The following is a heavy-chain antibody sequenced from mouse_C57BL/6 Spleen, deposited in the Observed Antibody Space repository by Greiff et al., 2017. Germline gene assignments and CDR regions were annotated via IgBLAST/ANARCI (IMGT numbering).Heavy chain of an antibody. CDR3: ARSLGLYWYFDV. D-gene: IGHD4-1*01. CDR2: ISSGSSTI. V-gene: IGHV5-17*01. CDR1: GFTFSDYG. J-gene: IGHJ1*03. Sequence: EVQLVESGGGLVKPGGSLKLSCAASGFTFSDYGMHWVRQAPEKGLEWVAYISSGSSTIYYADTVKGRFTISRDNAKNTLFRQMTSLRSEDTAMYYCARSLGLYWYFDVWGTGTTVTVAS.